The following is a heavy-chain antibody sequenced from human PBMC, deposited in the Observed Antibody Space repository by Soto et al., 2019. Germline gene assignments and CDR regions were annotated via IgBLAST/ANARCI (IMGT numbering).Heavy chain of an antibody. V-gene: IGHV3-15*01. Sequence: GGSLTLSCTASGFTFNDAYMTWVRQAAPNGLEWVGRMKSKNADGTIDYAAYVKGRFTISRDESEQTLYLQMNSLNNDDTAVYYCLNTWYSWGQGTLVTVSS. D-gene: IGHD1-26*01. J-gene: IGHJ4*02. CDR2: MKSKNADGTI. CDR1: GFTFNDAY. CDR3: LNTWYS.